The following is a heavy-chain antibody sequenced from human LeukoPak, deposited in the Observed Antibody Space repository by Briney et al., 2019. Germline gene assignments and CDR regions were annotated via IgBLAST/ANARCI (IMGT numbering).Heavy chain of an antibody. CDR2: IYYDGTT. Sequence: SETLSLTCIVSGVSISSYYWSWIRQSPGRGLESIGNIYYDGTTDYNPSLRSRVTMFLDTSKNQFSLRLRSISPADTAVYYCARAHSNWFDPWGQGTLVTVSS. CDR1: GVSISSYY. V-gene: IGHV4-59*01. J-gene: IGHJ5*02. CDR3: ARAHSNWFDP.